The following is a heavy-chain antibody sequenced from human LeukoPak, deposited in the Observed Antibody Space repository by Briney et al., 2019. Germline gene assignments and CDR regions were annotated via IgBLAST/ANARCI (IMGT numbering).Heavy chain of an antibody. D-gene: IGHD2-2*02. V-gene: IGHV1-69*13. Sequence: EASVKVSXKASGGTFSSYAISWVRQAPGQGLEWMGGIIPIFGTANYAQKFQGRVTITADESTSTAYMELSSLRSEDTAVYYCATSGYCSSTSCYTGDYWGQGTLVTVSS. CDR3: ATSGYCSSTSCYTGDY. CDR1: GGTFSSYA. J-gene: IGHJ4*02. CDR2: IIPIFGTA.